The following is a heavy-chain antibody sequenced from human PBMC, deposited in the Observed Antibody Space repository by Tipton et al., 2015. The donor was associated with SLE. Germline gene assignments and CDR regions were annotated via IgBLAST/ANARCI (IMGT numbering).Heavy chain of an antibody. CDR3: ARDGGFGVVTPNNWFDP. J-gene: IGHJ5*02. Sequence: TLSLTCTVSGGSISSSSYYWGWIRQPPGKGLEWIGSIYYSGSTYSNPSLKSRVTISVDTSKNQFSLKLSSVTAADTAVYYCARDGGFGVVTPNNWFDPWGQGTLVTVSS. CDR1: GGSISSSSYY. V-gene: IGHV4-39*07. D-gene: IGHD3-3*01. CDR2: IYYSGST.